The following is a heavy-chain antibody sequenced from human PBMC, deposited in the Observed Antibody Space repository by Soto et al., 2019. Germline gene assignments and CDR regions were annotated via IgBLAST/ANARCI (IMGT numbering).Heavy chain of an antibody. V-gene: IGHV1-69*12. Sequence: QVQLVQSGAGVKKPGSSVKVSCKASGGTFSSYAISWVRQAPGQGLEWMGGIIPIFGTANYAQKFQGRVTITADESPSTAYMEPSSLRSEDTAVYYCASSGHAFLISYGMDVWGQGTTVTVSS. CDR1: GGTFSSYA. J-gene: IGHJ6*02. CDR2: IIPIFGTA. D-gene: IGHD5-12*01. CDR3: ASSGHAFLISYGMDV.